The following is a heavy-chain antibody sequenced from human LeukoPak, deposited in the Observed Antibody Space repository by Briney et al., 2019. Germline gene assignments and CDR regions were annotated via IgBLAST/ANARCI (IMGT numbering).Heavy chain of an antibody. CDR3: ARELDYGDYDY. V-gene: IGHV3-9*01. J-gene: IGHJ4*02. CDR2: ISWNSDSI. CDR1: GFTFDDYA. Sequence: GGSLRLSCAASGFTFDDYAMHWVRQAPGKGLEWVSGISWNSDSIGYADSVKGRFTISRDNAKNSLYLQMNSLRAEDTAVYYCARELDYGDYDYWGQGTLVTVSS. D-gene: IGHD4-17*01.